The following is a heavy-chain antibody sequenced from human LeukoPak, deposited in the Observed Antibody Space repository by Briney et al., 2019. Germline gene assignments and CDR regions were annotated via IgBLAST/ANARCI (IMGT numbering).Heavy chain of an antibody. D-gene: IGHD3-10*01. CDR1: GFTFSSYG. CDR3: TKETYGSGDYYFYYYMDV. J-gene: IGHJ6*03. Sequence: GGSLRLSCAASGFTFSSYGMHWVRQAPGKGLEWVAFIRYDGSNKYYADSVKGRFTISRDNSKNTLYLQMNSLRAEDTAVYYCTKETYGSGDYYFYYYMDVWGEGTTVTISS. CDR2: IRYDGSNK. V-gene: IGHV3-30*02.